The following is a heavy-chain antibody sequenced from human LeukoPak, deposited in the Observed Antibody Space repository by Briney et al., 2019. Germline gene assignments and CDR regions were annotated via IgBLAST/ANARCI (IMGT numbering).Heavy chain of an antibody. CDR1: GGTFSSYA. D-gene: IGHD5-24*01. CDR3: ARGRWLQPWGYFDY. Sequence: ASVKVSCKASGGTFSSYAISWGRQAPGQGLEWMGGIIPIFGTANYAQKFQGRVTITTDESTSTAYMELSSLRSEDTAVYYCARGRWLQPWGYFDYWGQGTLVTVSS. J-gene: IGHJ4*02. CDR2: IIPIFGTA. V-gene: IGHV1-69*05.